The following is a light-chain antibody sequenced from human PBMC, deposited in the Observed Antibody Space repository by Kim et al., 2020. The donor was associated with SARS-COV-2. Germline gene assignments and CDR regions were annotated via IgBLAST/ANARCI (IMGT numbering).Light chain of an antibody. V-gene: IGKV3-15*01. Sequence: GSPGERATLSCRASQSVSSNLAWYQQKPGQAPRLLIYGASTRATGIPARFSGSGSGTEFTLTISSLQSEDFSVYYCQQYNNWPGYTFGQGTKLEI. CDR1: QSVSSN. CDR3: QQYNNWPGYT. J-gene: IGKJ2*01. CDR2: GAS.